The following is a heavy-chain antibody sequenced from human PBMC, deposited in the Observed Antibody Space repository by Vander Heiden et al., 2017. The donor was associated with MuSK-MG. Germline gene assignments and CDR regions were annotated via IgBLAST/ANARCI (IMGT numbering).Heavy chain of an antibody. Sequence: QEQLVQSGAEVKKPGASVKVSCKASGFALTDHSIHWVRQAPGQGLEWVGGINPNNRGTNYAPKFQGRVTMTRDTSITTAYMELNRLTSDDTAVYYCVRMVAQYYSFYYGLDVWGQGTTVTVSS. CDR2: INPNNRGT. CDR1: GFALTDHS. D-gene: IGHD3-16*01. J-gene: IGHJ6*02. V-gene: IGHV1-2*02. CDR3: VRMVAQYYSFYYGLDV.